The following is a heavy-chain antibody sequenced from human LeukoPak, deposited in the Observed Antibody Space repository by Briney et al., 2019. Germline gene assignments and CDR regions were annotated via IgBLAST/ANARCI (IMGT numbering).Heavy chain of an antibody. CDR1: GYTFTGYY. CDR2: INPSGGST. V-gene: IGHV1-46*01. CDR3: ARDQRGYYYYMDV. Sequence: ASVKVSCKASGYTFTGYYMHWVRQAPGQGLEWMGIINPSGGSTSYAQKFQGRVTMTRDTSISTAYMELSRLRSDDTAVYYCARDQRGYYYYMDVWGKGTTVTISS. J-gene: IGHJ6*03.